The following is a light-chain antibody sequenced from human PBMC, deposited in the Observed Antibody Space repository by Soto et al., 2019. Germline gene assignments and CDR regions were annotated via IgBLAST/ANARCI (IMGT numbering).Light chain of an antibody. Sequence: QSALTQPPSASGSPGQSVTISCTGTSSDVGGYNYVSWYQQHPGKAPKVMIYEVTNRPSGVSNRFSGSKSGNTASLTISGLQAEDEADYYCSSYTRSDIFIFGTGTKVTVL. V-gene: IGLV2-14*01. CDR2: EVT. CDR3: SSYTRSDIFI. CDR1: SSDVGGYNY. J-gene: IGLJ1*01.